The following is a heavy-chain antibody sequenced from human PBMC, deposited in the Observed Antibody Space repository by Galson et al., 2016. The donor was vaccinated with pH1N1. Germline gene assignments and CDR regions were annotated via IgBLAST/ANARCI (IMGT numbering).Heavy chain of an antibody. CDR2: INRNGNNV. V-gene: IGHV3-21*01. D-gene: IGHD3-3*01. CDR1: GFIFSSSS. Sequence: SLRLSCAGSGFIFSSSSMNWVSQAPGKGLEWVSSINRNGNNVFYAESMKGRFTTSRDNAKNSLYLQMDSLRLEDTAIYFCAREGITVFGVSLWGPGTTVVVSS. CDR3: AREGITVFGVSL. J-gene: IGHJ6*02.